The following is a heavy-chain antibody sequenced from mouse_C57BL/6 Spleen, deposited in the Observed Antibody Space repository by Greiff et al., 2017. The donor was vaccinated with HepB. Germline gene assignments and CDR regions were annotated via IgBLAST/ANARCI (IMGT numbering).Heavy chain of an antibody. CDR1: GYTFTSYW. CDR2: IYPGNSDT. V-gene: IGHV1-5*01. J-gene: IGHJ2*01. CDR3: TRSYGYDGGVSRYFDY. Sequence: VQLQQSGTVLARPGASVKMSCKTSGYTFTSYWMHWVKQRPGQGLEWIGAIYPGNSDTSYNQKFKGKAKLTAVTSASTAYMELSSLTNEDSAVYYCTRSYGYDGGVSRYFDYWGQGTTLTVSS. D-gene: IGHD2-2*01.